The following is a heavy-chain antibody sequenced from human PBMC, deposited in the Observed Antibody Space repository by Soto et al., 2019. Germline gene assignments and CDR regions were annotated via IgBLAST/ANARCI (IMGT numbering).Heavy chain of an antibody. CDR2: ISAYNGNT. D-gene: IGHD3-16*02. Sequence: ASVKVSCRASGYTFTNYGISWVRQAPGQGLEWMGWISAYNGNTNYAQKLQGRVTMTTDTSTSTAYIELRGLRSDDTAVYYCARDRRYDYVWGSYRYDAFDIWGQGTMVTVSS. J-gene: IGHJ3*02. CDR1: GYTFTNYG. V-gene: IGHV1-18*01. CDR3: ARDRRYDYVWGSYRYDAFDI.